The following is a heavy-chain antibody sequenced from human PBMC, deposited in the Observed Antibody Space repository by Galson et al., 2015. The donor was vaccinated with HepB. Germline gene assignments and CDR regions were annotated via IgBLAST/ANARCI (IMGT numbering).Heavy chain of an antibody. CDR2: ISDSGGST. D-gene: IGHD6-13*01. Sequence: SLRLSCAVSGFTFSSYAMSWVRQAPGKGLEWVSGISDSGGSTFYADSVKGRFTISRDNSKNTLYLQMNSLRAEDTAVYYCAKGPDSSSWLSWFDPWGQGTLVTVSS. CDR3: AKGPDSSSWLSWFDP. CDR1: GFTFSSYA. J-gene: IGHJ5*02. V-gene: IGHV3-23*01.